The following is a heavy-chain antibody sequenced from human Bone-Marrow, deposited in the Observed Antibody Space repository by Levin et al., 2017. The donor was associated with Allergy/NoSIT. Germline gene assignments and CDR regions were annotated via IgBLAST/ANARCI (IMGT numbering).Heavy chain of an antibody. Sequence: GGSLRLSCAASGFTFSSYAMHWVRQAPGKGLEWVAVISYDGSNKYYADSVKGRFTISRDNSKNTLYLQMNSLRAEDTAVYYCARDSNYGDYPRGYFDYWGQGTLVTVSS. CDR3: ARDSNYGDYPRGYFDY. CDR2: ISYDGSNK. V-gene: IGHV3-30-3*01. CDR1: GFTFSSYA. J-gene: IGHJ4*02. D-gene: IGHD4-17*01.